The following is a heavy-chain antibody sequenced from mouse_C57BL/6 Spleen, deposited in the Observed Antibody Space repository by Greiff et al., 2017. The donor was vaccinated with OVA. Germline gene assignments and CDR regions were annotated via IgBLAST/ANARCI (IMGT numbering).Heavy chain of an antibody. CDR2: INPNYGTT. CDR3: APSHYYGSSGFAY. V-gene: IGHV1-39*01. J-gene: IGHJ3*01. D-gene: IGHD1-1*01. CDR1: GYSFTDYN. Sequence: VQLQQSGPELVKPGASVKISCKASGYSFTDYNMNWVKQSNGKSLEWIGVINPNYGTTSYNQKFKGKATLTVDQSSSTAYMQLNSLSSEDSAVYYCAPSHYYGSSGFAYWGQGTLVTVSA.